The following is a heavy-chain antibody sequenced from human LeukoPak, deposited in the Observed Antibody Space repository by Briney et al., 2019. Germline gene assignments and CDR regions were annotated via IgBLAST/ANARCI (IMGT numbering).Heavy chain of an antibody. D-gene: IGHD3-16*01. CDR2: ISYDGSNK. J-gene: IGHJ4*02. V-gene: IGHV3-30*18. Sequence: GGSLRLSCAASGFTFSSYGMHWVRQAPGKGLEWVAVISYDGSNKYYADSVKGRFTISRDNSKNTLYLQMNSLRAEDTAVYYCAKDRHGGYFDYWGQGTLVTVSS. CDR1: GFTFSSYG. CDR3: AKDRHGGYFDY.